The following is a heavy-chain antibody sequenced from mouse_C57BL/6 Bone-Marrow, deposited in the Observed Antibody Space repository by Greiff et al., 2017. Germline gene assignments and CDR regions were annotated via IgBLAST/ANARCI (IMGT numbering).Heavy chain of an antibody. CDR3: VRHLGGFDY. CDR2: IRSKSNNYAT. V-gene: IGHV10-1*01. J-gene: IGHJ2*01. D-gene: IGHD3-1*01. Sequence: EVNVVESGGGLVQPKGSLKLSCAASGFSFNTYAMNWVRQAPGKGLEWVARIRSKSNNYATYYADSVKDRFTISRDDSESMLYLQMNNLKTEDTAMYYCVRHLGGFDYWGQGTTLTVSS. CDR1: GFSFNTYA.